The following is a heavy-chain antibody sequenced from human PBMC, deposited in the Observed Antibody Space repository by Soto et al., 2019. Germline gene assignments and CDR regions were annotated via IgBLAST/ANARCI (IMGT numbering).Heavy chain of an antibody. V-gene: IGHV4-59*01. CDR1: GGSISSYY. CDR2: IYYSGST. CDR3: ARSDYDSSGYYSEGPFNWFDP. J-gene: IGHJ5*02. Sequence: SLTCTVSGGSISSYYWSWIRQPPGKGLEWIGYIYYSGSTNYNPSLKSRVTISVDTSKNQFSLKLSSVTAADTAVYYCARSDYDSSGYYSEGPFNWFDPWGQGTLVTVSS. D-gene: IGHD3-22*01.